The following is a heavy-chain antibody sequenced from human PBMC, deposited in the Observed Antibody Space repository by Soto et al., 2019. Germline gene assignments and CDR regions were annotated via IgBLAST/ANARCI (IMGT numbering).Heavy chain of an antibody. CDR1: GYSFTSYW. CDR3: ARTSAGGKYYYGMDV. D-gene: IGHD6-13*01. CDR2: IYPGDSDT. V-gene: IGHV5-51*01. J-gene: IGHJ6*02. Sequence: GESLKISCKGSGYSFTSYWIGWVRQMPGKGLDWIGIIYPGDSDTRYSPSFQGQVTISADKSFSTAYLQWSSLKASDTAMYYCARTSAGGKYYYGMDVWGQGTTVTVSS.